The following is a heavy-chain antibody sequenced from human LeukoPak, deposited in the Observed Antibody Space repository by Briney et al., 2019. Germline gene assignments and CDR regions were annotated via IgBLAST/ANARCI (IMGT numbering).Heavy chain of an antibody. CDR2: ISYDGSHK. CDR1: GFVFSSYD. CDR3: AKADDGNYPPHY. V-gene: IGHV3-30*18. J-gene: IGHJ4*02. Sequence: PGRSLRLSCAASGFVFSSYDIHWVRQAPGKGLKWVALISYDGSHKYYADSVQGRFTISRDNSKNTLYLQMNSLRVEDTAVYYCAKADDGNYPPHYWGQGTLVTVSS. D-gene: IGHD1-7*01.